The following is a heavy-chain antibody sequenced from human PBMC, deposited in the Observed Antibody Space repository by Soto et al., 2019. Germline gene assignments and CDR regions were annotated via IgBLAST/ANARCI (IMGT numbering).Heavy chain of an antibody. CDR3: ASVRQWLAQTILYYYGMDV. D-gene: IGHD6-19*01. J-gene: IGHJ6*02. Sequence: PGRSLRLSCAPSGFTFSSYAMHSVRQAPGKGLEWVAVISYEGSNKYYADSVKWPFTISRDTSKDTLYFHMNSLRAEDAPLYTSASVRQWLAQTILYYYGMDVCGQGTGVTVCS. CDR1: GFTFSSYA. V-gene: IGHV3-30*01. CDR2: ISYEGSNK.